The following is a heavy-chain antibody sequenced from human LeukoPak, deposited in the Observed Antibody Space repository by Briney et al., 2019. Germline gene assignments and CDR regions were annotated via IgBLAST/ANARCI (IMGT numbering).Heavy chain of an antibody. CDR2: ISYDGSNK. CDR1: GFTFSSYA. V-gene: IGHV3-30*04. Sequence: GGSLRLSCAASGFTFSSYAMHWVRQAPGKGLEWVAVISYDGSNKYYADSVKGRFTISRENSKNTLYLQMNSLRAEDTAVYFCAKRGVVIRVILVGFHKEAYYFDSWGQGALVTVSS. D-gene: IGHD3-22*01. J-gene: IGHJ4*02. CDR3: AKRGVVIRVILVGFHKEAYYFDS.